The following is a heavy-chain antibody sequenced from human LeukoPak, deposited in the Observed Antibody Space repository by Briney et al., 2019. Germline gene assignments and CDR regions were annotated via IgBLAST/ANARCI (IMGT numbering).Heavy chain of an antibody. CDR1: GGSISSYY. D-gene: IGHD3-22*01. CDR3: ARVRDRSSYFYDLDY. Sequence: SETLSLTCAVSGGSISSYYWSWIRQPPGKGLEWIGCIHYSGSTNYNPSLKSRVTISVDTSKNQFSLKLSSVTAADTAVYYCARVRDRSSYFYDLDYWGQGTLVTVSS. CDR2: IHYSGST. J-gene: IGHJ4*02. V-gene: IGHV4-59*01.